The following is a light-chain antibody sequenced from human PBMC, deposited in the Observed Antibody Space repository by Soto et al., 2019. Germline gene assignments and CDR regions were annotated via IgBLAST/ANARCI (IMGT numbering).Light chain of an antibody. V-gene: IGKV1-12*01. CDR1: QDVSTW. Sequence: DIQMTQSPSFVSASIGDSVTITCRASQDVSTWLAWYQQRPGKAPKLLIYAASTLQSGVPSRFSGSGSGTDFTLTINILQPEDLVPYSCQHAHTLPWTLGQGTNVE. J-gene: IGKJ1*01. CDR3: QHAHTLPWT. CDR2: AAS.